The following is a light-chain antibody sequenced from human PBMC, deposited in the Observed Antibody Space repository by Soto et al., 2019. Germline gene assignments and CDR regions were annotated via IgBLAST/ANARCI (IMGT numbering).Light chain of an antibody. Sequence: DIQMTQSPSTLSASVGDRVTITCRASQSISSWLAWYQQKPGKAPNLLIYDASTLESGVPSRFSGSGSVTEFTLTISSLQPDDFATYYCQQYHSYLYTFGQGTKLEIK. J-gene: IGKJ2*01. CDR3: QQYHSYLYT. V-gene: IGKV1-5*01. CDR1: QSISSW. CDR2: DAS.